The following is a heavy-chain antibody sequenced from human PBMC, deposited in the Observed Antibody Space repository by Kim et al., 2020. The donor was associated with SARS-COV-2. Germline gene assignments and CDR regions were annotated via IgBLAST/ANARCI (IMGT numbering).Heavy chain of an antibody. V-gene: IGHV3-33*01. CDR3: ARDGARYSSHPAPDY. D-gene: IGHD6-19*01. CDR1: GFTFSSYG. Sequence: GGSLRLSCAASGFTFSSYGMHWVRQAPGKGLEWVAVIWYDGSNKYYADSVKGRFTISRDNSKNTLYLQMNSLRAEVTAVYYCARDGARYSSHPAPDYWGQGTLVTVSS. CDR2: IWYDGSNK. J-gene: IGHJ4*02.